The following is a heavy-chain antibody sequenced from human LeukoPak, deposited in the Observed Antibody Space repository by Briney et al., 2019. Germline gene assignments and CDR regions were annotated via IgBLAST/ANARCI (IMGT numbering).Heavy chain of an antibody. CDR1: GFTFSSYS. D-gene: IGHD5-24*01. Sequence: GGSLRLSCAASGFTFSSYSMSWVRQAPGKGLEWVSGISASGGDTYHADSMKGRFTISRDNSKNTLYLQMNSLRAEDTAVYFCAKACLKATTPGRGMDVWGQGTTVTVSS. CDR3: AKACLKATTPGRGMDV. CDR2: ISASGGDT. J-gene: IGHJ6*02. V-gene: IGHV3-23*01.